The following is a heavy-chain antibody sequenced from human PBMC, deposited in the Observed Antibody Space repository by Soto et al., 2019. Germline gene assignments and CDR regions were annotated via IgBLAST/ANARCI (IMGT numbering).Heavy chain of an antibody. J-gene: IGHJ4*02. D-gene: IGHD3-22*01. CDR3: ARDYDISGDWSGGLDN. CDR2: MSYDGKKT. V-gene: IGHV3-30*04. Sequence: QVRLREAGGGVVQPGRSLRLSCGASGFNFNHTAMHWVRQAPGKGLEWLAVMSYDGKKTSTEESAKGRFIISRDNSKNTVSLQMKSLRAEDTAVYYCARDYDISGDWSGGLDNWGQGALVIGSS. CDR1: GFNFNHTA.